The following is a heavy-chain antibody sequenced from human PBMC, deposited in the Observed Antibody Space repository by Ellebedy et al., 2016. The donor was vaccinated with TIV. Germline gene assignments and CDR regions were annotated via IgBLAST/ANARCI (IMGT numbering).Heavy chain of an antibody. D-gene: IGHD4-23*01. J-gene: IGHJ3*02. CDR1: GLPFSSHA. V-gene: IGHV3-23*01. CDR2: ITESGGNT. CDR3: ASDPVGVGPAFDI. Sequence: GESLKISCAASGLPFSSHAMSWVRQAPGKGLEWVSSITESGGNTYYADSVTGRFTISRDNSKNTLYLQMNSLRAEDTAVYYCASDPVGVGPAFDIWGQGTMVTVSS.